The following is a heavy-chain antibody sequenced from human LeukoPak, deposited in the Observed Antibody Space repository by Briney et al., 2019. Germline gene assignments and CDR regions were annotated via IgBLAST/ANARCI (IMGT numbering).Heavy chain of an antibody. D-gene: IGHD6-19*01. J-gene: IGHJ4*02. CDR2: ISGSGGSI. Sequence: GGSLRLSCAASGFTFSSYVMSWVRQAPGKGLEWVLAISGSGGSIYYADSVKGRSTISRDNSKDTLYLQMNSLRAEDTAVYYCAKGYSSGWYDADFDSWGQGTLVTVSS. CDR3: AKGYSSGWYDADFDS. CDR1: GFTFSSYV. V-gene: IGHV3-23*01.